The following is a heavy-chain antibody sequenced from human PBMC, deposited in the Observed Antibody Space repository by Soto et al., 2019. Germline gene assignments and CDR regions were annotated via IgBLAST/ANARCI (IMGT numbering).Heavy chain of an antibody. V-gene: IGHV3-30-3*01. Sequence: QVQLVESGGGVVQPGGSLRLSCAASGFTFSTSVMHWVRQAPGKGLEWMAILSYGGVNKYYADYVKARFTISRDISESTLYLQMNMLRTEVTAVYYCWREDFEDGRGHLGYWCQVPLVSVAS. CDR1: GFTFSTSV. CDR3: WREDFEDGRGHLGY. D-gene: IGHD3-22*01. CDR2: LSYGGVNK. J-gene: IGHJ4*02.